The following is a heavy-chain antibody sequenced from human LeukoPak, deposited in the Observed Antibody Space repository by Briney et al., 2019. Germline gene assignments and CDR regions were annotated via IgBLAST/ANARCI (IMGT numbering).Heavy chain of an antibody. CDR3: AGEDNSSGYRPFDI. J-gene: IGHJ3*02. CDR2: INPNNGGT. CDR1: GYTFTVYY. V-gene: IGHV1-2*06. Sequence: GASVNVSCKASGYTFTVYYIHCVRHATGQALEWMGRINPNNGGTNYAQKSRVRVTMTRDMSMSTAYRELSRLRSDDTAVYYCAGEDNSSGYRPFDIWGEGTMVTVPS. D-gene: IGHD3-22*01.